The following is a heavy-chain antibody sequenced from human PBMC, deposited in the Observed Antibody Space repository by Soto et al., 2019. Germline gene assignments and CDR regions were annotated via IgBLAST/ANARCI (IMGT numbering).Heavy chain of an antibody. CDR2: ISSSSSTI. CDR3: ARELDIVAVHRDY. V-gene: IGHV3-48*01. CDR1: GFTFSSYS. J-gene: IGHJ4*02. Sequence: GGSLRLSCAASGFTFSSYSMNWVRQAPGKGLEWVSYISSSSSTIYYADSVKGRFTISRDNAKNSLYLQMNSLRAEDTAVYYCARELDIVAVHRDYWGQGTLVTVSS. D-gene: IGHD5-12*01.